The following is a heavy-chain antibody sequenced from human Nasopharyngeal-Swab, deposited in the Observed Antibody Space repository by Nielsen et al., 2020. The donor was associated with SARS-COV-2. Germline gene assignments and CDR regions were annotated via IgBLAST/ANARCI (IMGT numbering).Heavy chain of an antibody. CDR2: NNHSGST. CDR1: GGSFSGNY. J-gene: IGHJ6*03. V-gene: IGHV4-34*01. Sequence: SETLSPTCAVYGGSFSGNYWSWIRQLPRKGLEWIGENNHSGSTNYSRSLKSRVTISAHTSKNQVSLKLSSVTAAETAVYYCVRRPYSHSAGYHYHMDVWGTGTTVTVSS. D-gene: IGHD4-11*01. CDR3: VRRPYSHSAGYHYHMDV.